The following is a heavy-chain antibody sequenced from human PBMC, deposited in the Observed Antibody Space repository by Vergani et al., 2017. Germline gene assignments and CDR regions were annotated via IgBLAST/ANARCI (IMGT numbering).Heavy chain of an antibody. J-gene: IGHJ4*02. D-gene: IGHD3-16*02. CDR3: AREGFYDYVWGSYRLRGGYYFDY. V-gene: IGHV1-3*01. Sequence: QVQLVQSGAEVKKPGASVKVSCTASGYTFTSYAMHWVRQAPGQRLEWMGWINAGNGNTKYSHKFQGRVTITRDTSASTAYMELSSLRSEDTAVYYCAREGFYDYVWGSYRLRGGYYFDYWGQGTLVTVSS. CDR1: GYTFTSYA. CDR2: INAGNGNT.